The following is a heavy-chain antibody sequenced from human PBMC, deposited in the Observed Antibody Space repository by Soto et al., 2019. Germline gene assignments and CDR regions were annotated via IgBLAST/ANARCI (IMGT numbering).Heavy chain of an antibody. J-gene: IGHJ4*02. D-gene: IGHD1-1*01. Sequence: GESLKISCKGSGYTFATHWIAWVRQMPGKGLEWMGIIYPGDSDTRYSPSFQGQVTISADKSFSTAYLQWSSLKASDTAIYFCARLELTRLDNSGQGTPVTVSS. V-gene: IGHV5-51*01. CDR2: IYPGDSDT. CDR3: ARLELTRLDN. CDR1: GYTFATHW.